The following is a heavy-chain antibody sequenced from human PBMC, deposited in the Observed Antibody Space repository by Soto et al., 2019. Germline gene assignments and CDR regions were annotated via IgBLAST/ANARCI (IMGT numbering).Heavy chain of an antibody. J-gene: IGHJ4*02. CDR3: AHGRAPRYSSQGGPYFRY. V-gene: IGHV2-5*01. D-gene: IGHD2-21*01. Sequence: QITLKESGPTLVKPTQTLTLTCTFSGFSLSTSGVGVGWIRQPPGKPLEGLALIYWYDDKRYRPYLKSRLTIPKDTAKHRVVLTMTNMDPVDTVTYYCAHGRAPRYSSQGGPYFRYCGRGTLVTVSS. CDR1: GFSLSTSGVG. CDR2: IYWYDDK.